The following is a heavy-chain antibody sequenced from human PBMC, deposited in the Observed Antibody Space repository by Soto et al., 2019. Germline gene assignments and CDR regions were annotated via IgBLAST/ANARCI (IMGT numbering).Heavy chain of an antibody. CDR1: GFTFDDYA. CDR2: ISWNSGSI. CDR3: AKYIGEQWLVTSLDY. Sequence: VQLVESGGGLVQPGRSLRVSCAASGFTFDDYAMHWVRQAPGKGLEWVSGISWNSGSIGYADSVKGRFTISRDNAKHSLYLQMNSLRAEDTALYYCAKYIGEQWLVTSLDYWGQGTLVTVSS. J-gene: IGHJ4*02. V-gene: IGHV3-9*01. D-gene: IGHD6-19*01.